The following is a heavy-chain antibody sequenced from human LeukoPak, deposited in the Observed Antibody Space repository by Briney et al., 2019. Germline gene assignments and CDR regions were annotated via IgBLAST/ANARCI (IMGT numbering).Heavy chain of an antibody. D-gene: IGHD3-9*01. CDR1: GLTFDDYA. V-gene: IGHV3-9*01. CDR3: AKDTSYDILTGSFDY. Sequence: GGSLRLYCAASGLTFDDYAMHWGRQAQGNGLELASAISWNSGKIGYADSVKGRFTISRDNAKNSLYLKMNSLRAEDTAFYYCAKDTSYDILTGSFDYWGQGTLVTVSS. CDR2: ISWNSGKI. J-gene: IGHJ4*02.